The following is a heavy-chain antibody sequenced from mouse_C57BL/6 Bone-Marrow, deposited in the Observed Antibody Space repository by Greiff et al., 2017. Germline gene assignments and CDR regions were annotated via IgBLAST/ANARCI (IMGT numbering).Heavy chain of an antibody. J-gene: IGHJ2*01. V-gene: IGHV1-63*01. Sequence: QVQLQQSGAELVRPGTSVKMSCKASGYTFTNYWIGWAKQRPGHGLEWIGDIYPGGGYTNYNEKFKGKATLTADKSSSPAYMQFSSLTSEDSAIYYCARTSHDGYYGYYFDYWGQGTTLTVSS. D-gene: IGHD2-3*01. CDR2: IYPGGGYT. CDR1: GYTFTNYW. CDR3: ARTSHDGYYGYYFDY.